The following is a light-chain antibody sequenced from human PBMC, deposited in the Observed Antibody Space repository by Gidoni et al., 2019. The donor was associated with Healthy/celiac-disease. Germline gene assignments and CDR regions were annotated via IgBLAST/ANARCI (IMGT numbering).Light chain of an antibody. CDR3: QQYNSYLT. J-gene: IGKJ1*01. V-gene: IGKV1-5*03. CDR1: QSISSW. Sequence: DIQMTQSPSTLSASVGYRVTITCRASQSISSWLAWYQQKPGKATKLLIYKASSLESGVPSRFSGSGSGTEFTLTISSLQPDDFATYYCQQYNSYLTFGQGTKVEIK. CDR2: KAS.